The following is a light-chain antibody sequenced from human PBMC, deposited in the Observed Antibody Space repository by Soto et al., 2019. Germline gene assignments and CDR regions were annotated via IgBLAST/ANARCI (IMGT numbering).Light chain of an antibody. CDR2: GAS. V-gene: IGKV3-20*01. CDR1: QSVTSSY. CDR3: QQYGRSPLT. Sequence: EIVLTQSPGTLSLSPGERATLSCRASQSVTSSYLAWYQQKPGQAPSLLIYGASSRATGIPDRFSGGGSGTDFTLTISRLEPEDFAVYYCQQYGRSPLTFGGGTKVDIK. J-gene: IGKJ4*01.